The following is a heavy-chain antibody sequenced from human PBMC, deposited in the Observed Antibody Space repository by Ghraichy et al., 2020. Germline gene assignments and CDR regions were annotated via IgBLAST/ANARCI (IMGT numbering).Heavy chain of an antibody. CDR1: GFTFSSYS. Sequence: GESLNISCAASGFTFSSYSMNWVRQAPGKGLEWVSSISSSSSYIYYADSVKGRFTISRDNAKNSLYLQMNSLRAEDTAVYYCAREDDSSAPPFDYWGQGTLVTVSS. J-gene: IGHJ4*02. D-gene: IGHD3-22*01. V-gene: IGHV3-21*01. CDR2: ISSSSSYI. CDR3: AREDDSSAPPFDY.